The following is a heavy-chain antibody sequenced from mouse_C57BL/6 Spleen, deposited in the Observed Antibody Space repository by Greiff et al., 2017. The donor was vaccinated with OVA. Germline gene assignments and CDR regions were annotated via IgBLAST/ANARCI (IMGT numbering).Heavy chain of an antibody. CDR1: GYTFTDYE. D-gene: IGHD3-2*02. V-gene: IGHV1-15*01. J-gene: IGHJ3*01. Sequence: QVHVKQSGAELVRPGASVTLSCKASGYTFTDYEMHWVKQTPVHGLEWIGAIDPETGGTAYNQKFKGKAILTADKSSSTAYMELRSLTSEDSAVYYCTRELRLHPWFAYWGQGTLVTVSA. CDR2: IDPETGGT. CDR3: TRELRLHPWFAY.